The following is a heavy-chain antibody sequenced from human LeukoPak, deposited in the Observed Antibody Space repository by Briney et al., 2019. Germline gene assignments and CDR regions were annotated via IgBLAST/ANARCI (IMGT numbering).Heavy chain of an antibody. CDR2: VRYDGSQK. Sequence: GGSLRLSCAASGFTFSSYDMYWVRQAPGKGLDWVAFVRYDGSQKYYADSVKGRFTISRDNSKNTLYLQMNSLRAEDTAVYYCAKDPPPYYYDSSGYGSWGQGTLVTVSS. CDR1: GFTFSSYD. D-gene: IGHD3-22*01. J-gene: IGHJ4*02. CDR3: AKDPPPYYYDSSGYGS. V-gene: IGHV3-30*02.